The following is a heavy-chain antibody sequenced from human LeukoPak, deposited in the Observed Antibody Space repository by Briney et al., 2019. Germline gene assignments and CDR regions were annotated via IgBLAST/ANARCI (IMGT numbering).Heavy chain of an antibody. V-gene: IGHV4-59*08. D-gene: IGHD5-24*01. CDR3: ARYGEMATIQVY. CDR2: IYYSGST. J-gene: IGHJ4*02. Sequence: SETLSLTGTVSGGSISSYYWSWIRQPPGKGLEWIGYIYYSGSTNYNPSLKSRVTISVDTSKNQFSLKLSSVTAADTAVYYCARYGEMATIQVYWGQGTLVTVSS. CDR1: GGSISSYY.